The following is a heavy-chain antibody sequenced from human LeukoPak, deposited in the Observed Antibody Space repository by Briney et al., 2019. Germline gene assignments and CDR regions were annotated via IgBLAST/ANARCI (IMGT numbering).Heavy chain of an antibody. CDR1: GFTFSRYA. Sequence: GGSLRLSCAASGFTFSRYAMSWVRQAPGKGLEWVSAISGSGGSTYYADSVKGRFTISRDNSKNTLYLQMNSLRAEDTAVFYCTGYNCSSTRCYTGGFDYWGQGTLVTVSS. CDR3: TGYNCSSTRCYTGGFDY. CDR2: ISGSGGST. V-gene: IGHV3-23*01. D-gene: IGHD2-2*02. J-gene: IGHJ4*02.